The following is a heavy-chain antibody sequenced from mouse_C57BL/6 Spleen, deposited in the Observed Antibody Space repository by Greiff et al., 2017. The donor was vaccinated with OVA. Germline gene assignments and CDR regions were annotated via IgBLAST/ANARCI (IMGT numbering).Heavy chain of an antibody. CDR3: AREGNYTMDY. V-gene: IGHV1-59*01. CDR2: IDPSDSYT. CDR1: GYTFTSYW. D-gene: IGHD2-1*01. J-gene: IGHJ4*01. Sequence: QVQLQQPGAELVRPGTSVKLSCKASGYTFTSYWMHWVKQRPGQGLEWIGVIDPSDSYTNYNQKFKGKATLTVDTYSSTAYMQLSSLTNEDSAVYYCAREGNYTMDYWCQGTSVTVSS.